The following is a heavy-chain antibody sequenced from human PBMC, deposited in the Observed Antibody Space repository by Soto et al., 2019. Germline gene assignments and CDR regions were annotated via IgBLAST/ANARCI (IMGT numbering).Heavy chain of an antibody. CDR3: ARDARYYDFWSGYSDHYGMDV. J-gene: IGHJ6*02. Sequence: GGSLRLSCAASGFTFSSHWMSWVRQAPGKGLEWVANIKQDGSEKYYVDSVKGRFTISRDNAKNSLYLQMNSLRAEDTAVYYCARDARYYDFWSGYSDHYGMDVWGQGTTVTVSS. V-gene: IGHV3-7*01. D-gene: IGHD3-3*01. CDR1: GFTFSSHW. CDR2: IKQDGSEK.